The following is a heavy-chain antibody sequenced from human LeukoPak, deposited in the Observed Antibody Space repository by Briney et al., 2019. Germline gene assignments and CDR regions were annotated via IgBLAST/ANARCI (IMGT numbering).Heavy chain of an antibody. D-gene: IGHD5-24*01. Sequence: GGSLRLSCAASGFTFSSYAMSWVRQAPGKGLEWVSAISGSGGSTYYADSVKGRFTISRDNSKNTLYLQMNSLRAEDTAVYYCAGMRDGYKKYDAFDIWGQGTMVTVSS. CDR1: GFTFSSYA. V-gene: IGHV3-23*01. J-gene: IGHJ3*02. CDR2: ISGSGGST. CDR3: AGMRDGYKKYDAFDI.